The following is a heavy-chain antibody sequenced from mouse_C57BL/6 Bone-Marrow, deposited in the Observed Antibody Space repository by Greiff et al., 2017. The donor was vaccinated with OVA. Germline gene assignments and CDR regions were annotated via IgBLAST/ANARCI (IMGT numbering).Heavy chain of an antibody. J-gene: IGHJ4*01. CDR1: GYTFTSYW. CDR2: IYPGSGST. CDR3: ASPFVLYAMDY. Sequence: QVQLQQPGAELVKPGASVKMSCKASGYTFTSYWITWVTQRPGQGLEWIGDIYPGSGSTNYNEKFKSKATLTVDTSSSTADMQLSSLTSEDSAVYYCASPFVLYAMDYWGQGTSVTVSS. V-gene: IGHV1-55*01.